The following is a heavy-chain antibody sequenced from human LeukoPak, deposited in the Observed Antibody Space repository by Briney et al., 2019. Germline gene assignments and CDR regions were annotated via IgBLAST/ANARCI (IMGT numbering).Heavy chain of an antibody. V-gene: IGHV5-51*01. CDR3: ARYADRKWLTFDY. CDR1: GYSFNTYW. D-gene: IGHD6-19*01. Sequence: GESLKISCQGSGYSFNTYWIGWVRQMPGKGLEWMGIIYPGDSDTRYSPSFQGQVTISADKSINTAYLQWSSLKASDTAMYYCARYADRKWLTFDYWGQGTLVTVSS. CDR2: IYPGDSDT. J-gene: IGHJ4*02.